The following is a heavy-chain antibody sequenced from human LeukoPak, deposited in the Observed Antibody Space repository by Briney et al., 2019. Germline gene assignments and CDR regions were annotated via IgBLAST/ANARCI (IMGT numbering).Heavy chain of an antibody. CDR2: IYHSGST. V-gene: IGHV4-39*07. CDR3: ARGGGDYPFDY. D-gene: IGHD4-17*01. CDR1: GGSISSSSYY. Sequence: SETLSLTCTVSGGSISSSSYYWGWIRQPPGKGLEWIGYIYHSGSTYYNPSLKSRVTISVDRSKNQFSLKLSSVTAADTAVYYCARGGGDYPFDYWGQGTLVTVSS. J-gene: IGHJ4*02.